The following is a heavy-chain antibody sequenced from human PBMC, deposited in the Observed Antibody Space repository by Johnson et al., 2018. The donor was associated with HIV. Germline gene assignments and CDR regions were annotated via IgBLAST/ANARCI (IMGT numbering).Heavy chain of an antibody. D-gene: IGHD2-8*02. J-gene: IGHJ3*02. V-gene: IGHV3-11*01. Sequence: QVHLVESGGGLVKPGGSLRLSCAASGFTFSDYYMTWIRQAPGKGLEWVSYISSSGGSTYYADSVKGRFTISRDNSKNTLYLQMNSLRAEGTAVYYCARGGLLVDPGAAGGDAFDIWGQGTMVTVSS. CDR1: GFTFSDYY. CDR3: ARGGLLVDPGAAGGDAFDI. CDR2: ISSSGGST.